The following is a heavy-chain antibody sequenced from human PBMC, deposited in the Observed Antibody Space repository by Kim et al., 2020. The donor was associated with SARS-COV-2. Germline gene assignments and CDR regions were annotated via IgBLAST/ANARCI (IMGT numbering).Heavy chain of an antibody. V-gene: IGHV3-23*01. CDR3: AKDLRSSGIAVVGEPPLTSGGLGEFDY. D-gene: IGHD6-19*01. CDR2: ISGSGGST. J-gene: IGHJ4*02. Sequence: GGSLRLSCAASGFTFSSYAMSWVRQAPGKGLEWVSAISGSGGSTYYADSVKGRFTISRDNSKNTLYLQMNSLRAEDTAVYYCAKDLRSSGIAVVGEPPLTSGGLGEFDYWGQGTLVTVSS. CDR1: GFTFSSYA.